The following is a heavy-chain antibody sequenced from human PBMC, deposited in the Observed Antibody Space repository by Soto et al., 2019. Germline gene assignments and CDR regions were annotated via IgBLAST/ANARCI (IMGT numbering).Heavy chain of an antibody. CDR2: ISYDGSNK. D-gene: IGHD3-22*01. J-gene: IGHJ6*02. V-gene: IGHV3-30*18. CDR3: AKDRITMIVVDPALPGSYYYYGMDV. Sequence: GGSLRFSCAASGFTFSSYGMHWVRQAPGKGLEWVAVISYDGSNKYYADSVKGRFTISRDNSKNTLYLQMNSLRAEDTAVYYCAKDRITMIVVDPALPGSYYYYGMDVWGQGTTVTVSS. CDR1: GFTFSSYG.